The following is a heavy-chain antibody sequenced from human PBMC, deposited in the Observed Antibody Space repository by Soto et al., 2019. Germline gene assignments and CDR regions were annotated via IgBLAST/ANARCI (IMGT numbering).Heavy chain of an antibody. J-gene: IGHJ4*02. D-gene: IGHD5-12*01. CDR3: AKDGDLYSGYSDH. Sequence: EVQLLESGGGLVQPGGSLRLSCKASGFILNSYGMSWVRQAPGKGLEWVSTLTRGGGTHYADSVKGRFTISRENSKNTLYLQMNSLRAEDTAVYYCAKDGDLYSGYSDHWGQGTLVTGSS. V-gene: IGHV3-23*01. CDR1: GFILNSYG. CDR2: LTRGGGT.